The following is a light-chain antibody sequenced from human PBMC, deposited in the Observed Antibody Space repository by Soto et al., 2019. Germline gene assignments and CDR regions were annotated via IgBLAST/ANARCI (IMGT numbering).Light chain of an antibody. Sequence: EIVMTQFPATLSVSPGERATLSCRASQSVRSNLAWYQQKPGQAPRLLIFAVSTRATVIPARFRGSGSGTEFTLTISDLQSEDFAVYYCQQYSNWPRTFGQGTKVDIK. CDR1: QSVRSN. J-gene: IGKJ1*01. V-gene: IGKV3-15*01. CDR2: AVS. CDR3: QQYSNWPRT.